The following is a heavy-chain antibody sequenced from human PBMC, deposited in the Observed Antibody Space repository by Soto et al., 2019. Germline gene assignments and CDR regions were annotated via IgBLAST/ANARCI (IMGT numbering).Heavy chain of an antibody. CDR1: GFTFTSYD. V-gene: IGHV3-13*01. CDR2: IGTDGDT. Sequence: GGSLRLSCAASGFTFTSYDMHWVRLTAGKGLEWVSSIGTDGDTYYADSVKGRFTISREDDKNSVYLQMNSLGAGDTAVYYCARAYYDSSGYPVGGMDVWGQGTMVTVSS. D-gene: IGHD3-22*01. CDR3: ARAYYDSSGYPVGGMDV. J-gene: IGHJ6*02.